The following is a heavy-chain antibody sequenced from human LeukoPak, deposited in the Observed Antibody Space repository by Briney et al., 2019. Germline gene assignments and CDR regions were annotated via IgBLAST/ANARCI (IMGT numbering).Heavy chain of an antibody. J-gene: IGHJ4*02. Sequence: GASVKVSCKASGYTFTGYYMHWVRQAPGQGLEWMGWINPNSGGTNYAQKFQGRVTMTRDTSISTAYMELSRLRSDDTAVYYCARSGSAYCGGDCQSTFDYWGQGTLVTVPS. V-gene: IGHV1-2*02. D-gene: IGHD2-21*02. CDR3: ARSGSAYCGGDCQSTFDY. CDR1: GYTFTGYY. CDR2: INPNSGGT.